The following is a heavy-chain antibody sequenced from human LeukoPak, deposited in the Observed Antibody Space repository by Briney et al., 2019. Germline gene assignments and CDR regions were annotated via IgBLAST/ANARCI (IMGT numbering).Heavy chain of an antibody. D-gene: IGHD3-16*01. J-gene: IGHJ6*03. CDR3: AREQSGGLSGSLGGLFASYHTYYYMDV. CDR1: GHTFTKYY. Sequence: ASVKVSCKASGHTFTKYYIHWVRQAPGQGLEWMGMINPSDGATTYAQRFQGRVTLTRDTPTTTVYMDLRSLRSEDRAVYFCAREQSGGLSGSLGGLFASYHTYYYMDVWGRGTTVTVSS. V-gene: IGHV1-46*01. CDR2: INPSDGAT.